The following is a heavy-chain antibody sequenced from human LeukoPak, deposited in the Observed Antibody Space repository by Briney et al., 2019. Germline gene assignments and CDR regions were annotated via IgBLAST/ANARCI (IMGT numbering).Heavy chain of an antibody. D-gene: IGHD3-22*01. J-gene: IGHJ4*02. CDR1: GYSISSGYY. CDR2: IYHSGST. V-gene: IGHV4-38-2*02. CDR3: ARDDYYDSSGYSDY. Sequence: SETLSLTCTVSGYSISSGYYWGWIRQPPGKGPEWIGSIYHSGSTYYNPSLKSRVTISVDTSKNQFSLKLSSVTAADTAVYYCARDDYYDSSGYSDYWGQGTLVTVSS.